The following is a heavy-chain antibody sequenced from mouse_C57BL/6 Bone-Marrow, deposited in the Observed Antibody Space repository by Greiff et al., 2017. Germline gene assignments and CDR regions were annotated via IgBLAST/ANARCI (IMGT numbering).Heavy chain of an antibody. Sequence: EVQLQQSGPVLVKPGASVKMSCKASGYTFTDYYMNWVKQSHGKSLEWIGVINPYNGGTSYNQKFKGKATLTVDKSSSTAYIELNSLTSEDSAVYYCAVPIYYYGSSYPYYFDDWGQGTTLTVSS. CDR1: GYTFTDYY. D-gene: IGHD1-1*01. V-gene: IGHV1-19*01. J-gene: IGHJ2*01. CDR3: AVPIYYYGSSYPYYFDD. CDR2: INPYNGGT.